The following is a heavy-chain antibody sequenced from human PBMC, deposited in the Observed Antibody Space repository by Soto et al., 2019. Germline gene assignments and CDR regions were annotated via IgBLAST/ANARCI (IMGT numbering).Heavy chain of an antibody. Sequence: NPSETLSLTCAVYGGSFSGYYWSWIRQPPGKGLEWIGEINHSGSTNYNPSLKSRVTISVDTSKNQFSLKLSSVTAADTAVYYCASLSPKDYWGQGTLVTVSS. V-gene: IGHV4-34*01. J-gene: IGHJ4*02. CDR2: INHSGST. CDR3: ASLSPKDY. D-gene: IGHD3-9*01. CDR1: GGSFSGYY.